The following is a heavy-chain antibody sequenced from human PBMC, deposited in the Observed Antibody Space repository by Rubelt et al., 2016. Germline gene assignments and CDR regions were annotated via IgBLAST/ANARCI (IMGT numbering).Heavy chain of an antibody. CDR3: ARRNYDILTGRPGHFDY. CDR1: GFTVSSNY. CDR2: IYSGGTT. V-gene: IGHV3-53*01. Sequence: EVQLVESGGGLIQPGGSLRLSCAASGFTVSSNYMSWVRQAPGKGLEWVSIIYSGGTTYYADSVKGRFTISRDNSKNTLYLQMNSLRAEDTAVYYCARRNYDILTGRPGHFDYWGQGTLVTVSS. D-gene: IGHD3-9*01. J-gene: IGHJ4*02.